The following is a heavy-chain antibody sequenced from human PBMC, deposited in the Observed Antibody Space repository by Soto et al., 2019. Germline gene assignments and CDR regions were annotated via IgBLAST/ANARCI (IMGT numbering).Heavy chain of an antibody. V-gene: IGHV3-48*01. D-gene: IGHD3-16*01. J-gene: IGHJ6*03. CDR3: ARDLSWGSNRYHYTDV. Sequence: EVRLVESGGGLVQPGGSLRLSCATSGFILSDCAMNWVRQAPGKGLEWVSYISSSSSVIDYADSVKGRFTVTRDNARNSLYLTMNSLRAEDTAVYYCARDLSWGSNRYHYTDVWGKGTTVTVSS. CDR1: GFILSDCA. CDR2: ISSSSSVI.